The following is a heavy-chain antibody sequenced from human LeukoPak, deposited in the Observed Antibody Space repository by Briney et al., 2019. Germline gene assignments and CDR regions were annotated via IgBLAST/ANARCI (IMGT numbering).Heavy chain of an antibody. J-gene: IGHJ4*02. V-gene: IGHV3-23*01. D-gene: IGHD6-19*01. Sequence: PGGSLRLSCAASGFTFSSYEMNWVRQAPGMGLESVSAISGSGGYTYYADSVKGRFTISRDNSKNTLYLQMNSLRAEDTAIYYCAKAEGKNPTGGRWLDWGQGTLVTVSS. CDR1: GFTFSSYE. CDR2: ISGSGGYT. CDR3: AKAEGKNPTGGRWLD.